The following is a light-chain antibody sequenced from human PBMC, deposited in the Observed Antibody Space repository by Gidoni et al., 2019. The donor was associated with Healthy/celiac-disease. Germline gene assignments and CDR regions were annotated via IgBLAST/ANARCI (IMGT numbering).Light chain of an antibody. Sequence: IQLTHSPSSLSASVGDRVTITCRASQGISSALVWYQQKPGKATKLLIYDASSMERGVPSSFSGSGSETDFTLTISSRQPEDFATYYCQQFNSYPCFGGGTKVEIK. CDR3: QQFNSYPC. V-gene: IGKV1-13*02. CDR2: DAS. J-gene: IGKJ4*01. CDR1: QGISSA.